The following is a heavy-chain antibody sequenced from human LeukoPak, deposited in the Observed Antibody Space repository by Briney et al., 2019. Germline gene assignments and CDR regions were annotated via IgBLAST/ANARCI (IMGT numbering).Heavy chain of an antibody. D-gene: IGHD6-13*01. Sequence: PGGALRLSGAASGFPFSSYWMSWVRQAPGEGLEWVANINQDGSEKYYVDSLKGRFTISRDNAENSLYLQMNSLRAEDTAVYYCARVGSSSWYAFDYWGQGTLVTVSS. CDR2: INQDGSEK. J-gene: IGHJ4*02. CDR3: ARVGSSSWYAFDY. CDR1: GFPFSSYW. V-gene: IGHV3-7*03.